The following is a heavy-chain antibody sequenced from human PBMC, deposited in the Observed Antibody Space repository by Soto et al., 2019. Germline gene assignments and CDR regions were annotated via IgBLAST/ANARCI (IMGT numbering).Heavy chain of an antibody. V-gene: IGHV3-66*01. CDR1: GFSVSSYY. Sequence: EVRLVESGGGLVQPGGSLRVSCAASGFSVSSYYMSWVRRAPGKGPEWVSVIYRDDSTHYADSVKGRFTISRDISKNTLYLQMNSLRAEDTALYYCARDPTGYWYFDLWGRGTLVTVSS. J-gene: IGHJ2*01. CDR3: ARDPTGYWYFDL. CDR2: IYRDDST.